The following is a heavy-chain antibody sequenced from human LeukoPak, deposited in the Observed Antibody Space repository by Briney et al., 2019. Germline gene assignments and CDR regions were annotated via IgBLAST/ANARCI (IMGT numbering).Heavy chain of an antibody. V-gene: IGHV3-30*02. J-gene: IGHJ4*02. CDR3: AKDRETGMMTSSFDD. Sequence: PGGSLRLSCAASGFTSSTYCMHWVRQAPGKGLEWVAFIRYDGSNKYYADSVKGRFTISRDNSKNTFYLQMNSLRGEDTAVYYCAKDRETGMMTSSFDDWGQGTLVTVSS. D-gene: IGHD3-16*01. CDR2: IRYDGSNK. CDR1: GFTSSTYC.